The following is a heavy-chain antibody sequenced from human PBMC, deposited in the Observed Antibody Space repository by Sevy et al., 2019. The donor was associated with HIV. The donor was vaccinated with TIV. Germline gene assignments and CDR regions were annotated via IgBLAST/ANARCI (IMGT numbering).Heavy chain of an antibody. D-gene: IGHD3-3*01. J-gene: IGHJ5*02. V-gene: IGHV3-11*01. Sequence: GGSLRLSCAASGFTFSDYYMSWIRQAPGKGLEWVSYISSSGSTIYYADSVKGRFTISRDNAKNSLYLQMNSLRAEDTAVYYCARVDYDFWSGYDGWNNWFDPWGQGTLVTVSS. CDR1: GFTFSDYY. CDR2: ISSSGSTI. CDR3: ARVDYDFWSGYDGWNNWFDP.